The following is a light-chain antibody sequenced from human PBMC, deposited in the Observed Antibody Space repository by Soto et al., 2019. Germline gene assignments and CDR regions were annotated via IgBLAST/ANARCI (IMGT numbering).Light chain of an antibody. CDR3: QQYDNSPLT. V-gene: IGKV3-20*01. Sequence: EIVLTQSPGTLSLSPGERATLSCRASQPISSHNYLAWYQQKPGQAPRVLIYGASRRATGISDRFSGSGSGTDFTLTISRLEPEDFAVYYGQQYDNSPLTVGGGTKVEIK. CDR2: GAS. J-gene: IGKJ4*01. CDR1: QPISSHNY.